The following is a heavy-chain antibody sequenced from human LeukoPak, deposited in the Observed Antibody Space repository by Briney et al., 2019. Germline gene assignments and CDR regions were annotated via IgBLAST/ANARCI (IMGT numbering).Heavy chain of an antibody. J-gene: IGHJ6*03. CDR1: GGSFSGYY. V-gene: IGHV4-34*01. CDR2: ISHSGST. D-gene: IGHD3-3*01. CDR3: ARGRFLEWLSSYYYYYMDV. Sequence: SSETLSLTCAVYGGSFSGYYWSWIRQPPGKGLEWIGEISHSGSTNYNPSLKSRVTISVDTSKNQFSLKLSSVTAADTAVYYCARGRFLEWLSSYYYYYMDVWGKGTTVTVSS.